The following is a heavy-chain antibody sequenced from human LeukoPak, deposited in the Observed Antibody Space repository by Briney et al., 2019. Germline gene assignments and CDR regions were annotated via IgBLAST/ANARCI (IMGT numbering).Heavy chain of an antibody. D-gene: IGHD3-10*01. J-gene: IGHJ5*02. CDR2: IKQDGSEK. Sequence: LSGGSLRLSCAASGFTFSSYWMSWVRQAPGKGLEWVANIKQDGSEKYYVDSVKGRFTISRDNAKNSLYLQMNSLRAEDTAVYYCAREEVITMVRNWFDPWGQGTLVTVSS. CDR1: GFTFSSYW. V-gene: IGHV3-7*01. CDR3: AREEVITMVRNWFDP.